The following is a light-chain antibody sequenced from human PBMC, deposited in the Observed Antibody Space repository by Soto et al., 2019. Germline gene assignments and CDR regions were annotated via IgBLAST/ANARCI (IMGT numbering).Light chain of an antibody. CDR3: QQHKSAPFT. Sequence: DIQMTQSPSSLSASVGDRVTITCRASQGIRNYLAWYQQKPGKVPKLLIYAASTLQSGVPSRFSGSGSWTAFTLTISSLQPEDVATYSCQQHKSAPFTFGGGTKVEIK. CDR2: AAS. CDR1: QGIRNY. V-gene: IGKV1-27*01. J-gene: IGKJ4*01.